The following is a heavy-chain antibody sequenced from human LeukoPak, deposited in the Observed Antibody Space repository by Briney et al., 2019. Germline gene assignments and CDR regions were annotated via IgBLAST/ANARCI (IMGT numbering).Heavy chain of an antibody. D-gene: IGHD3-10*01. J-gene: IGHJ5*02. CDR2: IIPIFGTA. CDR3: ARAYGSGSNNWFDP. Sequence: SVKVSCEASGGTFSSYAISWVRQAPGQGLEWMGGIIPIFGTANYAQKFQGRVTITADESTSTAYMELSSLRSEDTAVYYCARAYGSGSNNWFDPWGQGTLVTVSS. V-gene: IGHV1-69*01. CDR1: GGTFSSYA.